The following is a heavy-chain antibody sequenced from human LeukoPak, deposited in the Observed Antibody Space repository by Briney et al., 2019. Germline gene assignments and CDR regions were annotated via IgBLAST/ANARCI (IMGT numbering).Heavy chain of an antibody. V-gene: IGHV1-18*01. D-gene: IGHD2-15*01. CDR3: ARAGVAATWARFDP. J-gene: IGHJ5*02. Sequence: GASVEVSCKASGYTFTSYGISWVRQAPGQGLEWMGWISAYNGNTNYAQKLQGRVTMTTGTSTSTAYMELRSLRSDDTAVYYCARAGVAATWARFDPWGQGTLVTVSS. CDR2: ISAYNGNT. CDR1: GYTFTSYG.